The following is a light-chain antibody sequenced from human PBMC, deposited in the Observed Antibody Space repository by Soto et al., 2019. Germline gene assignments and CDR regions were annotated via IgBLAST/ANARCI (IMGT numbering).Light chain of an antibody. J-gene: IGKJ1*01. Sequence: EIVMTQSPATLSVSPGERATLSCRASQSVSTYLAWNQQKPGQAPRLLIYSASTRATGIPARFSGGGSGTAFTLTISSLQSEDFAVYNCQQYNDWPPRWTFGQGNKVEIK. CDR1: QSVSTY. V-gene: IGKV3-15*01. CDR2: SAS. CDR3: QQYNDWPPRWT.